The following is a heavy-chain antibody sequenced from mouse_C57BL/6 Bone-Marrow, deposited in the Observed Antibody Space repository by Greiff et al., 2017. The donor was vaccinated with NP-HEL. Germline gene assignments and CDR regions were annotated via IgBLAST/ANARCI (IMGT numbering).Heavy chain of an antibody. D-gene: IGHD2-1*01. J-gene: IGHJ2*01. V-gene: IGHV1-47*01. CDR3: ARRGNYWYYFDY. Sequence: QVQLKQSGAELVKPGASVKMSCKASGYTFTTYPIEWVKQNHGKSLEWIGNFHPYNDDTEYNEKFKNKATLTVEKSSSTVYLELSRLTSDDSSVYYCARRGNYWYYFDYWGQGTTLTVSS. CDR1: GYTFTTYP. CDR2: FHPYNDDT.